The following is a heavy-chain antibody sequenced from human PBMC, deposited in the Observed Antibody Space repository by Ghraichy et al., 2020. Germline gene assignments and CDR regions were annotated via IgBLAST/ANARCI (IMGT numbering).Heavy chain of an antibody. CDR2: IIPIFGIR. J-gene: IGHJ6*02. CDR1: GGSFSDYA. D-gene: IGHD2-2*01. Sequence: SVKVSCKASGGSFSDYAINWVRQAPGQGLEWMGGIIPIFGIRNHAQRFQGRVTVTADEGTSTAYMELSSLRFDDTAVYYCERGLGYCSGSSCFYYGMDVWGQGTTVTVSS. CDR3: ERGLGYCSGSSCFYYGMDV. V-gene: IGHV1-69*13.